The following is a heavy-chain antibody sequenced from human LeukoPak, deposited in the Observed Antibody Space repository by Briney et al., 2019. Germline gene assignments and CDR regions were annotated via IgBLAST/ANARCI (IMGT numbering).Heavy chain of an antibody. Sequence: SETLSLTCTVSGGSISSYYWSWIRQPPGKGLEWIGYIYYSGSTNYNPSLKSRVTISVDTSKNQFSLKLSSVTAADTAVYYCARESPYCTNGVCLSWFDPWGQGTLVTVSS. D-gene: IGHD2-8*01. CDR3: ARESPYCTNGVCLSWFDP. CDR2: IYYSGST. V-gene: IGHV4-59*01. J-gene: IGHJ5*02. CDR1: GGSISSYY.